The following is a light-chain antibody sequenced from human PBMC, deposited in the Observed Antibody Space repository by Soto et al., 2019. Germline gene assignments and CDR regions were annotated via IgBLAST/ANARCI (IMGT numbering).Light chain of an antibody. CDR3: QQRSNWWT. V-gene: IGKV3-11*01. Sequence: EIVLTQSPATLSLSPGERATLSCRASQSVSNSLAWYQQKPGQAPRLLIYDAYKRVTGLPARFSGSGSGTDFTLTISSLEPEDFAVYYCQQRSNWWTFGQGTRVEI. J-gene: IGKJ1*01. CDR2: DAY. CDR1: QSVSNS.